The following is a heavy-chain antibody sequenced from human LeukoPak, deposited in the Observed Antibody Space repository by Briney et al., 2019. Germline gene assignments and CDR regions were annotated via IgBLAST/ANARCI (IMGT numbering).Heavy chain of an antibody. CDR1: GFTFSIYG. D-gene: IGHD3-9*01. Sequence: GGSLRLSCSASGFTFSIYGMHWVRQAPGKGLEWVAVISYDGSNKYYADSVKGRFTISRDNSKNTLYLQMNSLRAEDTAVYYCARDLVGYFDWLGGEEVDYWGQGTLVTVSS. J-gene: IGHJ4*02. CDR2: ISYDGSNK. V-gene: IGHV3-30*03. CDR3: ARDLVGYFDWLGGEEVDY.